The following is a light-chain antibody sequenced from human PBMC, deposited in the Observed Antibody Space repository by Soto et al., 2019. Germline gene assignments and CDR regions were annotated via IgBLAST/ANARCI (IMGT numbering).Light chain of an antibody. V-gene: IGKV1-16*01. CDR2: TAS. CDR1: QGINKI. J-gene: IGKJ4*01. Sequence: DIQMTQSPSSLSASVGDSVTITRRASQGINKILAWFQQKPGTAPKSLISTASRLQSGVPSRFSGSGSGTHFTLTINNLQPEDFATYYCQQYESFPLTFGGGTRVEIK. CDR3: QQYESFPLT.